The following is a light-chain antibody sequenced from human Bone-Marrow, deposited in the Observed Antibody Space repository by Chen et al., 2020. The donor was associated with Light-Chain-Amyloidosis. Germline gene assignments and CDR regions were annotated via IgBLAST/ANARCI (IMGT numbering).Light chain of an antibody. J-gene: IGKJ2*01. CDR3: QQYNSYSPMYT. Sequence: DIQMTQSPSTLSASVGDRVTINCRASQRISSWLAWYQQKPGKAPKLLIYKASSLESGVPSRFSGSGSGTEFTLTISSLQPDDFATYYCQQYNSYSPMYTFGQGTKLEIK. V-gene: IGKV1-5*03. CDR2: KAS. CDR1: QRISSW.